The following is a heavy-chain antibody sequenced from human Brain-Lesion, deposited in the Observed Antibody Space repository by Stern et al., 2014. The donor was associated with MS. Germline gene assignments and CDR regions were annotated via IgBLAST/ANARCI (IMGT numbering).Heavy chain of an antibody. J-gene: IGHJ4*02. V-gene: IGHV5-51*03. CDR2: IFPRDSNT. CDR3: ARSPATPSGYDRFDY. CDR1: GYLFDDYW. Sequence: EVQLVESGAEVKKPGESLKISCEASGYLFDDYWIGWVRQMSGRGLELVAIIFPRDSNTRYSPSVQGQVTISAAKSISTASLQRSSLRASDPAMYSCARSPATPSGYDRFDYWGQGALVTVSS. D-gene: IGHD5-12*01.